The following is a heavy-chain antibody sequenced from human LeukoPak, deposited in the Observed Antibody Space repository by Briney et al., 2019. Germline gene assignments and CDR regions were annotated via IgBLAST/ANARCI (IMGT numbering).Heavy chain of an antibody. CDR1: GFTFSSYA. J-gene: IGHJ6*02. CDR3: ARDYGGSYYGYYYYYGMDV. CDR2: ISYDGSNK. D-gene: IGHD1-26*01. Sequence: PGRSLRLSCAASGFTFSSYAMHWVRQAPGKGLEWVAVISYDGSNKYYADSVKGRFTISRDNSKNTLYLQMNSLRAEDTAVYYCARDYGGSYYGYYYYYGMDVWGQGTTVTVSS. V-gene: IGHV3-30-3*01.